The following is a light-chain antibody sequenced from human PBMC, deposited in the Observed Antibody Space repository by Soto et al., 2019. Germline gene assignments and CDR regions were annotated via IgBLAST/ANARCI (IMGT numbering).Light chain of an antibody. Sequence: EIVMTQSPAPLSVSPGQRASLSCRASQSVSTTVTWYHQKPGQAPRLLVYGASTRATGIPARFSGSGAATDVTLTITSLQSEDVGVYLCQQYKDWATTFGQGTKVEIK. J-gene: IGKJ1*01. CDR3: QQYKDWATT. CDR1: QSVSTT. V-gene: IGKV3-15*01. CDR2: GAS.